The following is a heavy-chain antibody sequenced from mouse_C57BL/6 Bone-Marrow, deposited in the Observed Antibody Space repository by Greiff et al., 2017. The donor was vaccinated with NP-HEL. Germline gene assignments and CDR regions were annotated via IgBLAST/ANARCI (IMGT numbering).Heavy chain of an antibody. CDR3: AREGDGYYGDYWYFDV. Sequence: EVMLVESGGGLVKPGGSLKLSCAASGFTFSSYAMSWVRQTPEKRLEWVATISDGGSYTYYPDNVKGRFTISRDNAKNNLYLQMSHLKSEDTAMYYCAREGDGYYGDYWYFDVWGTGTTVTVSS. CDR1: GFTFSSYA. J-gene: IGHJ1*03. CDR2: ISDGGSYT. V-gene: IGHV5-4*01. D-gene: IGHD2-3*01.